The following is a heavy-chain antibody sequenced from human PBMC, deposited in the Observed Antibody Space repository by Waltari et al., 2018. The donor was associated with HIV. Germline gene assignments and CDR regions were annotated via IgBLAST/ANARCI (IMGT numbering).Heavy chain of an antibody. CDR2: INHSGTT. CDR1: GGSFSAHY. V-gene: IGHV4-34*01. J-gene: IGHJ4*02. Sequence: QVQLQQWGAGLLKPSETLSLTCAVYGGSFSAHYWSWIRQPPGKGLEWLGEINHSGTTNYNPSLKSRVTLSIDTSKRHFSLKLGSVTAADTAIYYCASVRFLEWWTQNYWGRGTPVTVSS. CDR3: ASVRFLEWWTQNY. D-gene: IGHD3-3*01.